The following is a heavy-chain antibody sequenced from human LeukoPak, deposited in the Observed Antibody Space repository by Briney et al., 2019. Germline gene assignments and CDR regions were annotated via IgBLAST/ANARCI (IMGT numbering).Heavy chain of an antibody. J-gene: IGHJ4*02. CDR2: INHSGST. Sequence: PSETLSLTCAVYGGSFSGYYWSWIRQPPGKGLEWIGEINHSGSTNYNPSLKSRVTISVDTSKNQFSLKLSSVTAADTAVYYCARPRGYSYGLFDYWGQGTLVTVSS. D-gene: IGHD5-18*01. CDR3: ARPRGYSYGLFDY. CDR1: GGSFSGYY. V-gene: IGHV4-34*01.